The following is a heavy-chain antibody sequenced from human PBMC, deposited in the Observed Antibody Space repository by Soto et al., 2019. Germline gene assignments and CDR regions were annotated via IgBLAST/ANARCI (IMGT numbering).Heavy chain of an antibody. J-gene: IGHJ6*02. CDR1: GDSVSSNSAA. Sequence: PSQTLSRTCAISGDSVSSNSAAWNWIRQSPSRGLEWLGRTYYRSKWYNDYAVSVKSRITINPDTSKNQFSLQLNSVTPEDTAVYYCARDRGYYDSSGNNYYYYGMDVWGQGTTGTVS. CDR2: TYYRSKWYN. D-gene: IGHD3-22*01. CDR3: ARDRGYYDSSGNNYYYYGMDV. V-gene: IGHV6-1*01.